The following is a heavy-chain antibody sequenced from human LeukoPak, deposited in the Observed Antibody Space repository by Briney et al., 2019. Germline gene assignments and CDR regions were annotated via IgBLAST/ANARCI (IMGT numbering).Heavy chain of an antibody. J-gene: IGHJ4*02. D-gene: IGHD6-19*01. CDR3: ARDQAGYGSGWYVDF. CDR1: GYTFTGYN. CDR2: IDPNSGGT. V-gene: IGHV1-2*02. Sequence: ASVKVSCKASGYTFTGYNMHWVRQAPGQGLEWMGWIDPNSGGTNYAQKFQGRVTMTRDTSTSTVYMELSSLRSEDTAVYYCARDQAGYGSGWYVDFWGQGTLVTVSS.